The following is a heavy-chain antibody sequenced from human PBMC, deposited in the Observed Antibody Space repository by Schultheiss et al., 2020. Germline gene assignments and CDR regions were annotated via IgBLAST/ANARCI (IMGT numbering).Heavy chain of an antibody. CDR1: GFPFSSFG. Sequence: GGSLRLSCAASGFPFSSFGMHWVRQAPGKGLEWVAFIRYDGTNEYYGDSVKGRFTISRDNSKNTLYLQMNSLRPEDTAVYYCAHSDWINGYYFDHWGQGTLVTVSS. D-gene: IGHD6-19*01. V-gene: IGHV3-30*02. J-gene: IGHJ4*02. CDR3: AHSDWINGYYFDH. CDR2: IRYDGTNE.